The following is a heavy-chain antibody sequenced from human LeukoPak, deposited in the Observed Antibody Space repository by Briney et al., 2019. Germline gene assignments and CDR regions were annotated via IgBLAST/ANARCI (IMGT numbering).Heavy chain of an antibody. CDR3: ARAIVVVPAAIAGMDV. Sequence: PSETLSLTCAVYGGSFSGYYWSWIRQPPGKGLEWTGEINHSGSTNYNPSLKSRVTISVDTSKNQFSLKLSSVTAANTAVYYCARAIVVVPAAIAGMDVWGQGTTVTVSS. D-gene: IGHD2-2*02. V-gene: IGHV4-34*01. CDR1: GGSFSGYY. J-gene: IGHJ6*02. CDR2: INHSGST.